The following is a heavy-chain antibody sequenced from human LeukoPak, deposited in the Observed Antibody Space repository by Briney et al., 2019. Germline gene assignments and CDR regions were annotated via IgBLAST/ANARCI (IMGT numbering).Heavy chain of an antibody. CDR2: IYYSGTT. Sequence: SETLSLTCTVSGGSISSGGYHWSWIRQHPGKGLEWIGHIYYSGTTYYNPSLKRRVTISIDTSKKQFSLKLSSVTAADTAVYYCARVYCSGGSCYVDYWGQGTLVTVSS. D-gene: IGHD2-15*01. J-gene: IGHJ4*02. V-gene: IGHV4-31*03. CDR3: ARVYCSGGSCYVDY. CDR1: GGSISSGGYH.